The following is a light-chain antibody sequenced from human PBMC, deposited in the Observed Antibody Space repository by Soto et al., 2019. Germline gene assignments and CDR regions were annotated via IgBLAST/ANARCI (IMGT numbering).Light chain of an antibody. Sequence: EIVMTQSPATLSVSPVERVSLSCRASQNVGSNLVWYQQKAGQAPRPLIFDASTRAAGIPARFSGSGSGTEFTLTISRLEPEDFAVYYCQQYDKWFSISFGQGTRLEIK. J-gene: IGKJ5*01. CDR3: QQYDKWFSIS. V-gene: IGKV3-15*01. CDR1: QNVGSN. CDR2: DAS.